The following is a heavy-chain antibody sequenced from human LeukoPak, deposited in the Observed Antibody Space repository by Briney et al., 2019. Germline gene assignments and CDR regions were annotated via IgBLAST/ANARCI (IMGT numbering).Heavy chain of an antibody. D-gene: IGHD4-17*01. CDR3: ARDADYGDYPFYWYFDL. V-gene: IGHV3-33*01. CDR1: GFTFSSYG. Sequence: GGSLRLSCAASGFTFSSYGMHWVRQAPGKGLEWVAVIWYDGSNKYYADSVKGRFTISRDNSKNTLYLQMNSLRAEDTAVYYCARDADYGDYPFYWYFDLWGRGTLVTVSS. CDR2: IWYDGSNK. J-gene: IGHJ2*01.